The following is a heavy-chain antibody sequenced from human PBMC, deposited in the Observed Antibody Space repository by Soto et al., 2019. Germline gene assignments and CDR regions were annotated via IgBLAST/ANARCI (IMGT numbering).Heavy chain of an antibody. J-gene: IGHJ6*02. CDR2: INPGGGST. D-gene: IGHD6-13*01. CDR1: GYTFTSYG. V-gene: IGHV1-46*01. CDR3: ARGEEQQTYGMDV. Sequence: GASVKVSCKASGYTFTSYGISWVRQAPGQGLEWMGIINPGGGSTSYAQKFQGRVTMTRDTSTSTAYMELSSLRSEDTAVYYCARGEEQQTYGMDVWGQGTTVTVSS.